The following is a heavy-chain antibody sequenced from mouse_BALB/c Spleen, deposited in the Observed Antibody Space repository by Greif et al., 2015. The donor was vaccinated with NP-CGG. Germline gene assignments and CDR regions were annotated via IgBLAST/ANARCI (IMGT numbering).Heavy chain of an antibody. CDR3: ASYGSRYAMDY. Sequence: VQLQQPGAELVKPGASVKLSCTASGFNIKDTYMHWVKQRPEQGLEWIGRIDPANGNTKYDPKFQGKATITADTSSNTAYLQLSSLTSEDTAVYYCASYGSRYAMDYWGQGTSVTVSS. J-gene: IGHJ4*01. CDR2: IDPANGNT. V-gene: IGHV14-3*02. CDR1: GFNIKDTY. D-gene: IGHD1-1*01.